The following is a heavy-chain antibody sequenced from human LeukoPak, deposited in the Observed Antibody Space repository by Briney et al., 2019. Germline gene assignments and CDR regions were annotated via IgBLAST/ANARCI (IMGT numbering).Heavy chain of an antibody. Sequence: SETLSLTCTVSGGSISSYYWSWIRQPPGKGLEWIGYIYYSGSTNYNPSLKSRVTISVDTSKNQFSLKLSSVTAADTAVYYCARGRQWLANDYWGQGTLVTVFS. CDR1: GGSISSYY. D-gene: IGHD6-19*01. CDR2: IYYSGST. CDR3: ARGRQWLANDY. J-gene: IGHJ4*02. V-gene: IGHV4-59*01.